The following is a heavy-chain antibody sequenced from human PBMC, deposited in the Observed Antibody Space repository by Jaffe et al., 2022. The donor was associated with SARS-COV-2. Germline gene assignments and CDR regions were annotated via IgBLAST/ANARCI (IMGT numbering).Heavy chain of an antibody. Sequence: QVQLVESGGGVVQPGRSLRLSCAASGFTFSSYAMHWVRQAPGKGLEWVAVISYDGSNKYYADSVKGRFTISRDNSKNTLYLQMNSLRAEDTAVYYCARSAVAGGSDDYWGQGTLVTVSS. J-gene: IGHJ4*02. CDR1: GFTFSSYA. CDR2: ISYDGSNK. D-gene: IGHD6-19*01. V-gene: IGHV3-30*04. CDR3: ARSAVAGGSDDY.